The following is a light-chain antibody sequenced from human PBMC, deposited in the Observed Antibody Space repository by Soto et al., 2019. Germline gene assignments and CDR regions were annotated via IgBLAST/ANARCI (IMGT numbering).Light chain of an antibody. CDR3: HQYDNWPKT. Sequence: EIVLTQSPGTLSLSPGERATLSCGASQSVSTNLSWYQQKPGQAPRLLSYGASTRATGIPARFSGSGSGTEFTLTISSLQSEDFAVYYCHQYDNWPKTFGQGTRLEIK. CDR2: GAS. J-gene: IGKJ5*01. V-gene: IGKV3-15*01. CDR1: QSVSTN.